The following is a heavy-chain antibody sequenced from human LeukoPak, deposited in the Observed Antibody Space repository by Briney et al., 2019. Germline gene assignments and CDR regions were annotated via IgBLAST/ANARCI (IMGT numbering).Heavy chain of an antibody. Sequence: SETLSLTCTVSGGSISNYYWSWIRQPPGKGLGWIGYIHYSGSTYYNPSLTSRVTISIDTSKNQLSLRLSSVTAADTAVYYCAREGSRDFWSGPVYYFDYWGQGTLVTVSS. J-gene: IGHJ4*02. V-gene: IGHV4-59*01. D-gene: IGHD3-3*01. CDR3: AREGSRDFWSGPVYYFDY. CDR2: IHYSGST. CDR1: GGSISNYY.